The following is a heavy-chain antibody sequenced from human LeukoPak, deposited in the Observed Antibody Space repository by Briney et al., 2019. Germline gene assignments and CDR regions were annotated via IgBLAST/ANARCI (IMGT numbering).Heavy chain of an antibody. CDR2: IHHSGDT. CDR3: ARHLRLLESPFPPRAFDI. V-gene: IGHV4-34*01. D-gene: IGHD3-3*01. Sequence: PSETLSLTCAVYGGSFSGYFYNWIRQTPGQELAWIGEIHHSGDTSYNPSLKSRVTMSVDSSKNQLSLSLSSLTAADTAVYYFARHLRLLESPFPPRAFDIWGQGTTVTVSS. J-gene: IGHJ3*02. CDR1: GGSFSGYF.